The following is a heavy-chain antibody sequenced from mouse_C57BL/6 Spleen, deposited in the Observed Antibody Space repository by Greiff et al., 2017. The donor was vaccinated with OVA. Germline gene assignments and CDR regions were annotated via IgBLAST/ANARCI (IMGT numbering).Heavy chain of an antibody. Sequence: EVQRVESGGGLVKPGGSLKLSCAASGFTFSDYGMHWVRQAPEKGLEWVAYISSGSSTIYYADTVKGRFTISRDNAKNTLFLQMTSLRSEDTAMYYCARGGGFITTVVAPFGYWGQGTTLTVSS. J-gene: IGHJ2*01. CDR3: ARGGGFITTVVAPFGY. CDR2: ISSGSSTI. CDR1: GFTFSDYG. D-gene: IGHD1-1*01. V-gene: IGHV5-17*01.